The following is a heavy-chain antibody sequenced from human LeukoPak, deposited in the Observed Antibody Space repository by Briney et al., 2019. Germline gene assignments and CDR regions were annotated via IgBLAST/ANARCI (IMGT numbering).Heavy chain of an antibody. J-gene: IGHJ5*02. CDR1: GFTFSSYA. CDR3: ARSRYCSGGSCYFGSWFDP. Sequence: GGSLRLSCEASGFTFSSYAMHWVRQAPGKGLEWVSLISFDGSNEYYTDSVKGRFTVSRENSKNTLYLQMSSLRVEDTAVYYCARSRYCSGGSCYFGSWFDPWGQGTLVTVSS. D-gene: IGHD2-15*01. CDR2: ISFDGSNE. V-gene: IGHV3-30-3*01.